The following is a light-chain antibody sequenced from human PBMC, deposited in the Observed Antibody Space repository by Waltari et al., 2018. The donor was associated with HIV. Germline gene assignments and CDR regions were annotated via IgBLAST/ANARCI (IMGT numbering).Light chain of an antibody. J-gene: IGKJ3*01. V-gene: IGKV1-17*02. CDR1: QDIGNA. CDR3: LQHKTYLGT. CDR2: GAS. Sequence: DIQMTQSPSSLSASVGDRVTITCRASQDIGNALDWYQQKSGKAPKRLIYGASSLQSGVPSRFSGSGSGTEFTLTIYNLQPEDVATYYCLQHKTYLGTFGPGTKVDIQ.